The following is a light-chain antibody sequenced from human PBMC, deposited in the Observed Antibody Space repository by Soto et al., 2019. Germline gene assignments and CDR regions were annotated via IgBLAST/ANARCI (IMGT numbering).Light chain of an antibody. J-gene: IGKJ2*01. CDR2: DAS. CDR3: QQYDNLPPP. Sequence: DIQMTQSPSSLSASVGDRVTITCQASQDISNYLNWYQQKPGKAPKLLIYDASNLETGVPSRFSGSRSDTDFTLTISSLQPEDIATYYCQQYDNLPPPFGQGTKLEIK. CDR1: QDISNY. V-gene: IGKV1-33*01.